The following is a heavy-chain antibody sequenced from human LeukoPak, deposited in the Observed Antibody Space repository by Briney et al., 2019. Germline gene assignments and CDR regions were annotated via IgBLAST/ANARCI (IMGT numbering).Heavy chain of an antibody. J-gene: IGHJ4*02. Sequence: PGGSLRLSCAASGFTFSSDWMSWVRQAPGKGLEWVANIKQDGSEKYYVYSVKGRFTISRDNAKNSLYLQMNSLRAEDTAVYYCAVSGSYPPQIADYWGQGTLVTVSS. CDR3: AVSGSYPPQIADY. V-gene: IGHV3-7*01. CDR1: GFTFSSDW. D-gene: IGHD1-26*01. CDR2: IKQDGSEK.